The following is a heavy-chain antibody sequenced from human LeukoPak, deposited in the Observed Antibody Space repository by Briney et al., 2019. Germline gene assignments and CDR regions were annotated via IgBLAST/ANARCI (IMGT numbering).Heavy chain of an antibody. CDR2: INPDNGDK. CDR3: ARTTSMTASGYDY. J-gene: IGHJ4*02. D-gene: IGHD2-21*02. CDR1: VYTFTNYH. Sequence: ASVKVSCKASVYTFTNYHINWVRQASGQGLEWMTWINPDNGDKGYARKFQDRVTITTDTSISTAYMELSSLSSEDTAVYFCARTTSMTASGYDYWGQGTLVPVSS. V-gene: IGHV1-8*03.